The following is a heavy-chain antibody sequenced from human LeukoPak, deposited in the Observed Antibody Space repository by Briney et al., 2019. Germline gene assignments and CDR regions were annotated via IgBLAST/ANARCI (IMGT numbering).Heavy chain of an antibody. Sequence: PGGSLRLSCAASGFTFSSYAMSWVRQAPGKGLEWVANIKQDGSEKNYVDSVKGRFTISRDNAKHSLYLLMNSLIAEDTAVYYCARENNWNSPYYFDYWGQGTLVTVSS. D-gene: IGHD1-7*01. CDR2: IKQDGSEK. CDR3: ARENNWNSPYYFDY. V-gene: IGHV3-7*01. CDR1: GFTFSSYA. J-gene: IGHJ4*02.